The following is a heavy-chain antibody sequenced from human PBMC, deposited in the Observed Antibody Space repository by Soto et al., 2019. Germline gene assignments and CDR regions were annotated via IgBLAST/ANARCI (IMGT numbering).Heavy chain of an antibody. Sequence: ASVKVSCKASGYTFTSYGSSWVRQAPGQGLERMGWISAYNGNTNYAQKLQGRVTMTTDTSTSTAYMELRSLRSDDTAVYYCARVGGVFHEHYYGNNWFDPWGQGTLVTVSS. V-gene: IGHV1-18*01. CDR2: ISAYNGNT. CDR1: GYTFTSYG. J-gene: IGHJ5*02. CDR3: ARVGGVFHEHYYGNNWFDP. D-gene: IGHD3-10*01.